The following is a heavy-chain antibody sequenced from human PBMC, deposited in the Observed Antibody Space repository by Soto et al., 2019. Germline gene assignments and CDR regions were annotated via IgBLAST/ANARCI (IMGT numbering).Heavy chain of an antibody. CDR1: GFTFSSHA. V-gene: IGHV3-23*01. CDR3: AKRFTLFGEVKLSPDFDY. J-gene: IGHJ4*02. Sequence: EVQLLESGGGLVQPEGSLRLSCAASGFTFSSHAMSWGRQAPGKGLEWVSAISYSGSNTYYTDSVKGRFTISRDNSKNTLYLLMNSLRVEDTAIYYCAKRFTLFGEVKLSPDFDYWGQGTLVTVSS. D-gene: IGHD3-3*01. CDR2: ISYSGSNT.